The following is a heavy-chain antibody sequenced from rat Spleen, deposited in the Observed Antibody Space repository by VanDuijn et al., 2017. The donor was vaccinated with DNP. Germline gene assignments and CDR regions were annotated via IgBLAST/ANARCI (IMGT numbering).Heavy chain of an antibody. CDR2: IIYDGNRT. CDR3: ATHYGFNSYFFDY. Sequence: EVQLVESGGGLVQPGRSLKLSCAASGFTFIDYYMAWVRQAPKKGLEWVATIIYDGNRTSYRDSVRGRFTISRDNAKTTLYLQMDSLRSEDTATYYCATHYGFNSYFFDYWGQGVMVTVSS. V-gene: IGHV5S10*01. J-gene: IGHJ2*01. D-gene: IGHD1-3*01. CDR1: GFTFIDYY.